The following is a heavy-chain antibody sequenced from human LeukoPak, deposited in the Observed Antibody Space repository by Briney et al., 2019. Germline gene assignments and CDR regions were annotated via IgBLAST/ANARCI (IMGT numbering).Heavy chain of an antibody. J-gene: IGHJ4*02. D-gene: IGHD3-10*01. CDR2: IFPGDSDT. V-gene: IGHV5-51*01. CDR1: GYSFTSYW. CDR3: AGFYGSGRLFDY. Sequence: GESLKISCRGSGYSFTSYWIGWGRQMPGKGLEWMGIIFPGDSDTRYSPSFQGQVPISDDKSISTAYLQRSSLKASDTALYYCAGFYGSGRLFDYWGQGTLVTVSS.